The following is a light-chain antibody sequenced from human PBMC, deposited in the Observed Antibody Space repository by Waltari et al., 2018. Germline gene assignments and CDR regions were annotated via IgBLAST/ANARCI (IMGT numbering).Light chain of an antibody. J-gene: IGKJ1*01. CDR1: QSISTY. V-gene: IGKV1-39*01. CDR2: AAS. Sequence: DIQMTQSPSSLSTSVGDRVTITCRASQSISTYLNWYQQKPGKAPKLLIYAASSLQSGVPSRFSGSGSGTDFTLTISSLQPEDFVTYYCQETYTPPWTFGPGTRLEIK. CDR3: QETYTPPWT.